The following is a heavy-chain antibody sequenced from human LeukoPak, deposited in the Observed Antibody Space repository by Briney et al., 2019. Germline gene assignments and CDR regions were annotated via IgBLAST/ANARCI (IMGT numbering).Heavy chain of an antibody. Sequence: GASVKVSCKASGYTFSSYYMHWVRQAPGQGPEWMGIINPTGGGTNYAQKFQGRVTMTRDTSTSTVYMELSSLRSEDTAVYYCARVPGDGYNFSFDYWGQGTLVTVSS. D-gene: IGHD5-24*01. CDR3: ARVPGDGYNFSFDY. J-gene: IGHJ4*02. V-gene: IGHV1-46*01. CDR2: INPTGGGT. CDR1: GYTFSSYY.